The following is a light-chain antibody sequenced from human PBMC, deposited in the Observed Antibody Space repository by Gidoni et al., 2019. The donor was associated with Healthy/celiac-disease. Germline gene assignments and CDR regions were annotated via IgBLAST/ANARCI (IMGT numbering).Light chain of an antibody. J-gene: IGKJ1*01. Sequence: DIVMTQSPDSLAVSLGERATINCKSSQSVLYSSNNKNYLDWYQQTPGQPPKLLIYWASTRESGVPDRFSGSGSGTDFTLTISSLQAEDVAVYYCQQYYSTPWTFGQGTKVEIK. CDR1: QSVLYSSNNKNY. V-gene: IGKV4-1*01. CDR2: WAS. CDR3: QQYYSTPWT.